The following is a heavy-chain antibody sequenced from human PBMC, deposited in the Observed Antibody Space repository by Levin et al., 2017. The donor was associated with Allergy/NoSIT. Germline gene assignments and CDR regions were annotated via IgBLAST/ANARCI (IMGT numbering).Heavy chain of an antibody. J-gene: IGHJ3*02. CDR2: ISGSGGST. D-gene: IGHD3-10*01. Sequence: TGGSLRLSCAASGFTFSSYAMSWVRQAPGKGLEWVSAISGSGGSTYYADSVKGRFTISRDNSKNTLYLQMNSLRAEDTAVYYCAKEPTMVRGVTLYGDAFDIWGQGTMVTVSS. CDR1: GFTFSSYA. V-gene: IGHV3-23*01. CDR3: AKEPTMVRGVTLYGDAFDI.